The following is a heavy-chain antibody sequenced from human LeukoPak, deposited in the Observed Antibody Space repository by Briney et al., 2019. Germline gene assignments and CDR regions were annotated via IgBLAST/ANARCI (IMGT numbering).Heavy chain of an antibody. Sequence: PGGSLRLSCAASGFTVSSNYMSWVRQAPGKGLKWVSVIYSGGSTYYADSVKGRFTISRDNSKNTLYLQMNSLRAEDTAVYYCARDLAGDYAGFDYWGQGTLVTVSS. D-gene: IGHD4-17*01. CDR1: GFTVSSNY. CDR2: IYSGGST. J-gene: IGHJ4*02. V-gene: IGHV3-53*01. CDR3: ARDLAGDYAGFDY.